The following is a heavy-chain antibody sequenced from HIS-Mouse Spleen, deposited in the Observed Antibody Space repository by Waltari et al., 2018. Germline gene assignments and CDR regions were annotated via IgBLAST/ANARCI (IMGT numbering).Heavy chain of an antibody. J-gene: IGHJ3*02. CDR1: GFTFSSYA. CDR3: ARGAVAGDAFDI. Sequence: QVQLVESGGGVVQPGRSLRLSCAASGFTFSSYAMHGVRQAPGKGMEGVAVKSNDGSNKYYADSVKGRFTISRDNSKNTLYLQMNSLRAEDTAVYYCARGAVAGDAFDIWGQGTMVTVSS. V-gene: IGHV3-30*04. CDR2: KSNDGSNK. D-gene: IGHD6-19*01.